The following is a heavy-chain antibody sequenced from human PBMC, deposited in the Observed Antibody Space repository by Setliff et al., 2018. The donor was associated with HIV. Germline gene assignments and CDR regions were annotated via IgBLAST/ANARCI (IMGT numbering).Heavy chain of an antibody. J-gene: IGHJ4*02. Sequence: PGGSLRLSCAASGFTFSSYSMNWVRQAPGKGLEWISFISANSGAVTYADSVKGRFTISRDNARNSLYLQLSSLRAEDTAVYYCARDRGGSYTPLDFWGQGTLVTVSS. CDR2: ISANSGAV. CDR3: ARDRGGSYTPLDF. CDR1: GFTFSSYS. V-gene: IGHV3-48*01. D-gene: IGHD1-26*01.